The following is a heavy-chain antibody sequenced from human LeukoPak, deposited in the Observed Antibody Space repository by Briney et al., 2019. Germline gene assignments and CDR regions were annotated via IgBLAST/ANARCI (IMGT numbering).Heavy chain of an antibody. Sequence: GGSLRLSCAASGFTVSSNYMSWVRQAPGKGLEWVSVIYSGGSTYYADSVKGRFTISRDNSKNTLYLQMNSLRAEDTAVHYCARANTGWSEFDYWGQGTPVTVSS. D-gene: IGHD6-19*01. J-gene: IGHJ4*02. CDR1: GFTVSSNY. CDR3: ARANTGWSEFDY. V-gene: IGHV3-66*01. CDR2: IYSGGST.